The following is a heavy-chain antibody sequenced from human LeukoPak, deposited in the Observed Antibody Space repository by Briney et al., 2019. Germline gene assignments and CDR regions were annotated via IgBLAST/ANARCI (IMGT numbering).Heavy chain of an antibody. J-gene: IGHJ4*02. CDR2: ISNNGGYT. Sequence: GGSLRLSCAASGFTFSSSAMSWVRQAPGKGLEWVSAISNNGGYTYYADSVQGRFTISRDNSKSTLCLQMNSLRAEDTAVYYCAKQLEYCSDGSCYFPYWGQGTLVTVSS. V-gene: IGHV3-23*01. CDR1: GFTFSSSA. D-gene: IGHD2-15*01. CDR3: AKQLEYCSDGSCYFPY.